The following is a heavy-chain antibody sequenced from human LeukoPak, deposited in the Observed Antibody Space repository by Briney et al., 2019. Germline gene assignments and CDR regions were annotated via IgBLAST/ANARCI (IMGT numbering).Heavy chain of an antibody. CDR1: GFTVSSNY. D-gene: IGHD5/OR15-5a*01. CDR2: IYSGGST. V-gene: IGHV3-53*01. CDR3: ARGVYLPYYFDY. Sequence: GGSLRLSCAASGFTVSSNYMSRVRQAPGKGLEWVSVIYSGGSTYYADSVKGRFTISRDNSKNTLYLQMDSLRAEDTAVYYCARGVYLPYYFDYWGQGTLVTVSS. J-gene: IGHJ4*02.